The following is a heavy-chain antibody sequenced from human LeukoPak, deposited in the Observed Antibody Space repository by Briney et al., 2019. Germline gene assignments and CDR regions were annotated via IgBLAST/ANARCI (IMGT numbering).Heavy chain of an antibody. V-gene: IGHV1-69*13. CDR1: GGTFSSYP. D-gene: IGHD3-22*01. J-gene: IGHJ6*03. Sequence: SVKVSCKASGGTFSSYPFTWVRQAPGQGLEWMGEITPIFGAANYAQTFQGRVTITADESTSTAYMELSSLRSEDTAVYYCARAGNRFPMSHAMFNYYYMDVWGKGTTVTVSS. CDR2: ITPIFGAA. CDR3: ARAGNRFPMSHAMFNYYYMDV.